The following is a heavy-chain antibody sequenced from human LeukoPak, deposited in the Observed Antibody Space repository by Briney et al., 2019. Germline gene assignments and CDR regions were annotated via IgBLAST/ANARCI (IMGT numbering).Heavy chain of an antibody. Sequence: GGSLRLSCAASGFTFSSYAMSWVRQAPGKGLEWVSSISSSSSYIYYADSVKGRFTISRGNAKNSLYLQMNSLRAEDTAVYYCARDPKTSPDFWSGYYTDADYWGQGTLVTVSS. V-gene: IGHV3-21*01. CDR1: GFTFSSYA. CDR2: ISSSSSYI. D-gene: IGHD3-3*01. J-gene: IGHJ4*02. CDR3: ARDPKTSPDFWSGYYTDADY.